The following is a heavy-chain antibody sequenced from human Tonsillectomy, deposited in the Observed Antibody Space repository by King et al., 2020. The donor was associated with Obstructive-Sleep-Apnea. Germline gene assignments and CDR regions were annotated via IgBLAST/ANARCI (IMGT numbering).Heavy chain of an antibody. Sequence: VQLVESGGGLVQPGGSLRLSCAASGFTFSSYWMHWVRQAPGKGLVWVSRINSDGSSTRYADSVEGRFTISRDNAKNTLYLKMNSLRAEDTAVYYCARDQWLADYFDYWGQGTLVTVSS. D-gene: IGHD6-19*01. V-gene: IGHV3-74*01. CDR3: ARDQWLADYFDY. J-gene: IGHJ4*02. CDR1: GFTFSSYW. CDR2: INSDGSST.